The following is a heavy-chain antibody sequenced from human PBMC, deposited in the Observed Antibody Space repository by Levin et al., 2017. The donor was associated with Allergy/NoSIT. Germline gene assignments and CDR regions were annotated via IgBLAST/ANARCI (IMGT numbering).Heavy chain of an antibody. Sequence: GGSLRLSCAASGFTFSSYSMNWVRQAPGKGLEWVSSISSSSSYIYYADSVKGRFTISRDNAKNSLYLQMNSLRAEDTAVYYCAGDTAARPTVPTFAFRWGQGTLVTVSS. CDR1: GFTFSSYS. D-gene: IGHD6-6*01. CDR2: ISSSSSYI. J-gene: IGHJ4*02. V-gene: IGHV3-21*01. CDR3: AGDTAARPTVPTFAFR.